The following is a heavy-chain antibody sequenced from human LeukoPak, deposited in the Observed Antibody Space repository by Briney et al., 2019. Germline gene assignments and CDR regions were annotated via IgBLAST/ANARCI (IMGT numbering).Heavy chain of an antibody. V-gene: IGHV3-21*01. J-gene: IGHJ4*02. D-gene: IGHD3-10*01. CDR1: GFTFSSYE. Sequence: GGSLRLSCAASGFTFSSYEMNWVRQAPGKGLEWVSSISSSGIYIYYADSVKGRFTISRDNARNSLYLQMNSLRAEDTAVYYCAKDTLRFTYYYGSGNTYFDYWGQGTLVTASS. CDR2: ISSSGIYI. CDR3: AKDTLRFTYYYGSGNTYFDY.